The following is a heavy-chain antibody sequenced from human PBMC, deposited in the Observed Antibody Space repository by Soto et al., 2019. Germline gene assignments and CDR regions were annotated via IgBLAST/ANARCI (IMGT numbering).Heavy chain of an antibody. Sequence: SETLSLTCTVSGGSIGSYYWSWIRQPPGKGLEWIGYIYYSGSTNYNPSLKSRVTISVDTSKNQFSLKLSSVTAADTAVYYCARGGRSPRGTRKPGYYYYGMDVWGQGTTVTVSS. D-gene: IGHD3-10*01. CDR3: ARGGRSPRGTRKPGYYYYGMDV. CDR1: GGSIGSYY. J-gene: IGHJ6*02. CDR2: IYYSGST. V-gene: IGHV4-59*01.